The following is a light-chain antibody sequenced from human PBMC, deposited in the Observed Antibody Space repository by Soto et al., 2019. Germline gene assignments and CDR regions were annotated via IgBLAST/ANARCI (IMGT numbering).Light chain of an antibody. Sequence: QSALTQPPSASGSPGQSVTISCTGTSSDVGGYNYVSWYQQHPGKAPKLMIDEVSKRPSGVPDRVSGSKSGNTASLTVSGLQAEDEADYYCSSYAGSNVVVGGGTKLTVL. J-gene: IGLJ2*01. CDR2: EVS. V-gene: IGLV2-8*01. CDR1: SSDVGGYNY. CDR3: SSYAGSNVV.